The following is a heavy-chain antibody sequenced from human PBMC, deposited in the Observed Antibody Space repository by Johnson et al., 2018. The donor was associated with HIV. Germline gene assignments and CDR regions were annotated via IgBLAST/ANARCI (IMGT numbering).Heavy chain of an antibody. CDR2: IYSGGST. CDR1: GFTVSSNY. D-gene: IGHD4-17*01. Sequence: VQLVESGGGLVQPGGSLRLSCAASGFTVSSNYMSWVRQAPGKGLEWVSVIYSGGSTYYADSVKGRFTISRDNSKNTRYLQMNSLRAEDTAVYYCARDHLRCALESWGQGTMVTVSS. CDR3: ARDHLRCALES. J-gene: IGHJ3*02. V-gene: IGHV3-66*02.